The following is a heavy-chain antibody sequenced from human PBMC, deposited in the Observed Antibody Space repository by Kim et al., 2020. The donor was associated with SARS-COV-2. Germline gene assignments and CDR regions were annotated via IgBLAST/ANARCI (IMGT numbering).Heavy chain of an antibody. CDR2: MSYDGSNK. Sequence: GGSLRLSCEVSGFTFSSYGMHWVRQAPGKGLEWVAVMSYDGSNKYYADSVKGRFTISRDNSKNTLYLQMNGLRAEDTAVYYCAKDRDTAMETSGWDQGTLVTVSS. D-gene: IGHD5-18*01. CDR1: GFTFSSYG. V-gene: IGHV3-30*18. J-gene: IGHJ4*02. CDR3: AKDRDTAMETSG.